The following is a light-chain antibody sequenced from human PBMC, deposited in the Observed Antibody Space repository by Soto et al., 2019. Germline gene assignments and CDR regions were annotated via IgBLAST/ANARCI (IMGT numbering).Light chain of an antibody. J-gene: IGLJ1*01. CDR1: RANIGSNP. CDR3: AAWDDSLYGRV. CDR2: SNN. V-gene: IGLV1-44*01. Sequence: SVLTQPPSASGTPGPRVTISCSGSRANIGSNPVNWYQQLPGTAPKLLIDSNNQRPSGVPDRFSGSRSGTSASLAISGLQSEDEADYYCAAWDDSLYGRVFGTGTKVTVL.